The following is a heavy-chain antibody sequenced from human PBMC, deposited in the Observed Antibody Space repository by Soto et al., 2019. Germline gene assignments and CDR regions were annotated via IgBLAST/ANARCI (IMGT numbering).Heavy chain of an antibody. CDR3: AKADYYDFWSGYLYYFDS. CDR2: ISGSGGST. CDR1: GFTFSSYA. Sequence: GGSLRLSCAASGFTFSSYAMGWVRQAPGKGLEWVSTISGSGGSTYYADSVKGRFTISRDNSKNTLYLQMNSLRAEDTAVYYCAKADYYDFWSGYLYYFDSWGQGTLVTVS. J-gene: IGHJ4*02. D-gene: IGHD3-3*01. V-gene: IGHV3-23*01.